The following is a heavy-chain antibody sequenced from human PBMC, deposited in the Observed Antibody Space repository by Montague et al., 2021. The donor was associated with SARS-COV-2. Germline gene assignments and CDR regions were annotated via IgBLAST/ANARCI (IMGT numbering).Heavy chain of an antibody. Sequence: SETLSLTCTVSGGSISSNYWNWIRQPPGRGLEWIGYIYYSGSTNYNPSLESRVTISAGTSKNHFSLKLRSVTAADTAVYYCAREISGPDYFDYWGQGTLVTVSS. D-gene: IGHD3-10*01. CDR3: AREISGPDYFDY. J-gene: IGHJ4*02. V-gene: IGHV4-59*01. CDR1: GGSISSNY. CDR2: IYYSGST.